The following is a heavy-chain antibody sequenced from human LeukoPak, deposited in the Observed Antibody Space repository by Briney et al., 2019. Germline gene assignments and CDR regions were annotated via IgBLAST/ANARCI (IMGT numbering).Heavy chain of an antibody. V-gene: IGHV4-59*08. CDR3: ARHQLRGFLDDY. CDR2: IYYTGNT. D-gene: IGHD3-10*01. J-gene: IGHJ4*02. CDR1: GGSISSYY. Sequence: PSETLSLTCTVSGGSISSYYWSWIRQPPGKGLEWIGCIYYTGNTNYNPSLQSRVTISIDTSKNQFSLKLTSVTAADTAVYYCARHQLRGFLDDYWGQGTLVTVSS.